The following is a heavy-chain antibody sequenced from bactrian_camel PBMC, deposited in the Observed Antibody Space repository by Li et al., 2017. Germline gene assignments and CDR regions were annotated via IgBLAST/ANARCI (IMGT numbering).Heavy chain of an antibody. CDR1: AYTPANVR. V-gene: IGHV3S19*01. CDR2: LASDGSS. D-gene: IGHD6*01. J-gene: IGHJ6*01. Sequence: DVQLVESGGGSVRAGGSLRLSCAFDAYTPANVRMAWFRQAPGKEREGVASLASDGSSIYANSLKGRFSISKDNVKNTLYLQMTSLKPEDTAMYYCAAEPDRSWICLSPNLLRADFAYWGQGTQVTVS. CDR3: AAEPDRSWICLSPNLLRADFAY.